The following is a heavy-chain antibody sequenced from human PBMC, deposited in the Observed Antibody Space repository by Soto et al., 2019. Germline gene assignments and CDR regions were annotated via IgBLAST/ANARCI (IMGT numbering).Heavy chain of an antibody. D-gene: IGHD6-13*01. Sequence: ASVKVSCKASGYTFTGYYMHWVRQAPGQGLEWMGWINPNSGGTNYAQKFQGWVTMTRDTSISTAYMELSRLRSDDTAVYYCARDLGGARIAARLDPWGQGTLVTVSS. CDR2: INPNSGGT. CDR3: ARDLGGARIAARLDP. V-gene: IGHV1-2*04. CDR1: GYTFTGYY. J-gene: IGHJ5*02.